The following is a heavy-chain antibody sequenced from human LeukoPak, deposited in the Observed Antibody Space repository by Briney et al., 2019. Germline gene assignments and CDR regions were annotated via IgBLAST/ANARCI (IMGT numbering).Heavy chain of an antibody. CDR1: GGTSSSYA. V-gene: IGHV1-69*05. D-gene: IGHD4-23*01. J-gene: IGHJ4*02. CDR2: IIPIFGTA. Sequence: GASVKVSCKASGGTSSSYAISWVRQAPGQGLEWMGRIIPIFGTANYAQKFQGRVTITTDESTSTAYMELSSLRSEDTAVYYCARDTVVTPYFDYWGQGTLVTVSS. CDR3: ARDTVVTPYFDY.